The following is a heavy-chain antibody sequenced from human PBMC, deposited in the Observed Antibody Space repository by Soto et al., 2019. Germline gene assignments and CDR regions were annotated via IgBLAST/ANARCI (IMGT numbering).Heavy chain of an antibody. Sequence: QVQLVQSGAEVKKPGSSVKVSCKASGGTFSSYTISWVRQAPGQGLEWMGRIIPILGIANYAQKFQGRVTITADKSTSTAYMELSSLRSEDTAVYYCARDNAGSGEWLEGDYWGQGTLVTVSS. CDR2: IIPILGIA. J-gene: IGHJ4*02. CDR1: GGTFSSYT. V-gene: IGHV1-69*08. D-gene: IGHD6-19*01. CDR3: ARDNAGSGEWLEGDY.